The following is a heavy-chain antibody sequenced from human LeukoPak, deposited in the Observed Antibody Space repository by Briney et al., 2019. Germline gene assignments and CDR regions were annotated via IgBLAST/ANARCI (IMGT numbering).Heavy chain of an antibody. CDR3: ARHDYYDSSGYYK. CDR1: GGSISGRSHY. V-gene: IGHV4-39*01. Sequence: SETLSLTCIVSGGSISGRSHYWGWIRQPPGKGLEWIGSFYYGGNTYYSPSLKNRVTISVDTSKNQFSLKLSTVAAADTAVYYCARHDYYDSSGYYKWGQGTLVIVSS. CDR2: FYYGGNT. D-gene: IGHD3-22*01. J-gene: IGHJ4*02.